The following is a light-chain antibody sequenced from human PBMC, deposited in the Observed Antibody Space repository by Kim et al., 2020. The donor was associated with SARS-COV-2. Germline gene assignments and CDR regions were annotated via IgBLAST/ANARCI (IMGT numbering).Light chain of an antibody. CDR3: QQYNSYSTWT. V-gene: IGKV1-5*03. CDR2: KAS. CDR1: QSISSW. J-gene: IGKJ1*01. Sequence: SVGDRVTITCRASQSISSWLAWYQQKPGKAPKLLIYKASSLESGVPSRFSGSGSGTEFTLTISSLQPDDFATYYCQQYNSYSTWTFGQGTKVDIK.